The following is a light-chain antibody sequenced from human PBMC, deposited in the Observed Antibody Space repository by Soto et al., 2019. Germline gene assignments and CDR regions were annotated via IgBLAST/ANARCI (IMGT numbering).Light chain of an antibody. CDR2: TQD. CDR3: AGWDGSMKEYV. CDR1: TSNIGSIT. J-gene: IGLJ1*01. V-gene: IGLV1-44*01. Sequence: QAVLTQPPPSSGIPGTPVPLSFSGATSNIGSITIHSYGHLPLAGPTPAVITQDQQRSGVPDSLSGSRSGTHAPLHFLGLRSEDEADYYCAGWDGSMKEYVFGTGTKVTVL.